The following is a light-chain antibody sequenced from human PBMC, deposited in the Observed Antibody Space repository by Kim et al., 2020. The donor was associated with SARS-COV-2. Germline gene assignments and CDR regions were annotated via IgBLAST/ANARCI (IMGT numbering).Light chain of an antibody. CDR2: AAS. CDR3: QQYYSYPL. V-gene: IGKV1-8*01. Sequence: SASTGDRVTITFRASQGISSYLAWYQQKPGKAPKLLIYAASTLQSGVPSRFSGSGSGTDFTLTISCLQSEDFATYYCQQYYSYPLFGPGTKVDIK. J-gene: IGKJ3*01. CDR1: QGISSY.